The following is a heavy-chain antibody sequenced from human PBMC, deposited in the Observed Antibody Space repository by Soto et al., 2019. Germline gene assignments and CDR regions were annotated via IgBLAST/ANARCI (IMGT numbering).Heavy chain of an antibody. CDR3: ARGLLYATSYFDY. CDR1: GGTISSHT. D-gene: IGHD2-8*01. CDR2: GIPISGTT. V-gene: IGHV1-69*06. Sequence: QVQLVQSGAEVKKPGSSVKVSCKASGGTISSHTINWGRQAPGQGLECMGGGIPISGTTQYAQKFQGIVTITAKTSTSTVYMELSSLTSEDTAVYYCARGLLYATSYFDYWGQGTLVTVSS. J-gene: IGHJ4*02.